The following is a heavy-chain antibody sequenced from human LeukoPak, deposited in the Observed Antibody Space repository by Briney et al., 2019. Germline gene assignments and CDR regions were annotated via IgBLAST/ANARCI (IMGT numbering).Heavy chain of an antibody. CDR3: ARGGFYCGGDCYVDY. CDR1: GGSFSAYH. CDR2: INHSGST. Sequence: SETLSLTCAVYGGSFSAYHWSWIRQPPGKGLEWIGEINHSGSTNYNPSLKSRVTMSVDTSRNQFSLKLNSVTAADTAVYYCARGGFYCGGDCYVDYWGQGTLVTVSS. J-gene: IGHJ4*02. D-gene: IGHD2-21*02. V-gene: IGHV4-34*01.